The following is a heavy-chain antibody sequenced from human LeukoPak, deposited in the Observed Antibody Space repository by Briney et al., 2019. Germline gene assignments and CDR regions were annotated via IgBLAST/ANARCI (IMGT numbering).Heavy chain of an antibody. J-gene: IGHJ4*02. CDR2: INHLGSA. CDR3: AREDGSSGYDDF. Sequence: SETLSLTCSVSGHSITSTNFWARIRQTPGKGLEWIGSINHLGSAYYNPTLESRVTISVDTSKNHFSLKLNSVSAADTAVYYCAREDGSSGYDDFWGQGILVTVSS. V-gene: IGHV4-38-2*02. CDR1: GHSITSTNF. D-gene: IGHD3-22*01.